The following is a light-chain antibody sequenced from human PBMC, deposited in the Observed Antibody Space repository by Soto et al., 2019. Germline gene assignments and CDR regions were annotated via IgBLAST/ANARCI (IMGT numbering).Light chain of an antibody. CDR1: SSNIGAGYD. CDR2: VNN. Sequence: QSVLTQPPSVSGAPGQRVTISCTGSSSNIGAGYDVHWYQQLPGTAPKLLIYVNNNRPSGVADRFSGSKSGTSASLAITGLEAEDEADYYCQSYDSSRSGYVVFGGGTKLTVL. J-gene: IGLJ2*01. CDR3: QSYDSSRSGYVV. V-gene: IGLV1-40*01.